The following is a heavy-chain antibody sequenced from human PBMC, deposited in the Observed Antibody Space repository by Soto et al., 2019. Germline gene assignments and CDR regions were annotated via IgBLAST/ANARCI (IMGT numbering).Heavy chain of an antibody. D-gene: IGHD5-12*01. J-gene: IGHJ4*02. CDR3: AKTKDMATIIDQ. CDR2: IRDSNDRT. CDR1: GFTFSSFA. Sequence: GGSLRLSCAASGFTFSSFALSWVRQAPGKGLEWVSLIRDSNDRTYYAGSVNGRFTISRDNSKNTLFLQMKSLRVEDTAVYYCAKTKDMATIIDQWGQGILVTVSS. V-gene: IGHV3-23*01.